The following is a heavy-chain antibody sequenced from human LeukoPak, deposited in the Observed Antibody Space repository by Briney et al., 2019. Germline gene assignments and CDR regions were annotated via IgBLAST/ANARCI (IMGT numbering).Heavy chain of an antibody. D-gene: IGHD3-9*01. CDR1: GGSISSGDYY. CDR2: IFYSCTT. J-gene: IGHJ4*02. CDR3: AGLFDILTGYNVDY. V-gene: IGHV4-30-4*08. Sequence: SQTLSLTCTVSGGSISSGDYYWRWVRQPPGTGGEWVGYIFYSCTTYYSPSLKSRFTISVDTSKNQFSLKLSSVTAADTAVYYCAGLFDILTGYNVDYWGQGTLVTVSS.